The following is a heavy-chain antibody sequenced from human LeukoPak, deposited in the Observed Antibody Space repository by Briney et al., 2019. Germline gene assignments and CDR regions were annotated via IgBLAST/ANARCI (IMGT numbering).Heavy chain of an antibody. CDR1: CYTLSSYG. D-gene: IGHD2-2*01. CDR2: ISAYDGNT. J-gene: IGHJ4*02. CDR3: ARVSGQLLSYSVY. Sequence: ASVKVPCKASCYTLSSYGFSWGGQGPGQRLELVGWISAYDGNTNYAQKLQGRVTMTTDTSTSTAYMELRSLRSDDTAVYYCARVSGQLLSYSVYWGQGTLVTVSS. V-gene: IGHV1-18*01.